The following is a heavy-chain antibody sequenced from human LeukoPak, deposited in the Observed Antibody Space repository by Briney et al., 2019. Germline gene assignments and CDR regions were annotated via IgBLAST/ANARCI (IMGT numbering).Heavy chain of an antibody. CDR2: IYYSGST. CDR1: GGSFSDYY. J-gene: IGHJ5*02. V-gene: IGHV4-59*01. CDR3: ARFTPQGYGWGGYNRFDP. Sequence: SETLSLTCAVYGGSFSDYYWSWIRQPPGKGLEWIGYIYYSGSTNYNPSLKSRVTISLDTSKNQFSLNLTSVTAADTAVYYCARFTPQGYGWGGYNRFDPWGQGTLVTVSS. D-gene: IGHD3-16*01.